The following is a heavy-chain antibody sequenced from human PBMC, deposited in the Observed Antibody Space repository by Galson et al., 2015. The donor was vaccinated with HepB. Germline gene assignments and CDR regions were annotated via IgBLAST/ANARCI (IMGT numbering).Heavy chain of an antibody. CDR3: ARDDYDYIWGRDNGGHWFDP. CDR2: IWYDGSNK. Sequence: SLRLSCAASGFTFSSYGMHWVRQAPGKGLEWVAVIWYDGSNKYYADSVKGRFTISRDNSKNTLYLQMNSLRAEDTAVYYCARDDYDYIWGRDNGGHWFDPWGQGTLVTVSS. CDR1: GFTFSSYG. D-gene: IGHD3-16*01. J-gene: IGHJ5*02. V-gene: IGHV3-33*01.